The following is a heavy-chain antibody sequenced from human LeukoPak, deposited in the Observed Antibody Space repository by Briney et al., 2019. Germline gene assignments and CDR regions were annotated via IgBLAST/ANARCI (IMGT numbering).Heavy chain of an antibody. D-gene: IGHD3-16*01. CDR2: INHSGST. V-gene: IGHV4-34*01. CDR1: GGSFSGYY. Sequence: SETLSLTCAVYGGSFSGYYWSWIRQPPEKGLEWIGEINHSGSTNYNPSLKSRVTISVDTSKNQFSLKLSSVTAADTAVYYCARSGGVVDGVDYFDYWGQGTLVTVSS. CDR3: ARSGGVVDGVDYFDY. J-gene: IGHJ4*02.